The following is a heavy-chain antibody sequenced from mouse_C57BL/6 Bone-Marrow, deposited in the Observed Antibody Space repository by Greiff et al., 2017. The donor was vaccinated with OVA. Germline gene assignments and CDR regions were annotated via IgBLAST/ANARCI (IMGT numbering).Heavy chain of an antibody. D-gene: IGHD1-1*01. J-gene: IGHJ2*01. V-gene: IGHV1-76*01. CDR1: GYTFTDYY. CDR2: IYPGSGNT. Sequence: QVQLQQSGAELVRPGASVKLSCKASGYTFTDYYINWVKQRPGQGLEWIARIYPGSGNTYYNEKFKGKATLTAEKSSSTAYMQLSSLTSEDSAVYFCARNPLFDTVVANYFDYWGQGTTLTVSS. CDR3: ARNPLFDTVVANYFDY.